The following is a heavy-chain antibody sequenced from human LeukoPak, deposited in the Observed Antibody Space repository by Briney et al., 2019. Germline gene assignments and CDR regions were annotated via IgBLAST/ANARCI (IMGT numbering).Heavy chain of an antibody. V-gene: IGHV3-30*04. J-gene: IGHJ4*02. Sequence: GGSLRLSCAASGFTFSSYAMHWVRQAPGKGLEWGAVISYDGSNKYYADSVKGRFTISRDNSKNTLYLQMNSLRAEDTAVYYCARDFDGTRAGSSLYDYWGQGTLVTVSS. CDR1: GFTFSSYA. D-gene: IGHD6-13*01. CDR3: ARDFDGTRAGSSLYDY. CDR2: ISYDGSNK.